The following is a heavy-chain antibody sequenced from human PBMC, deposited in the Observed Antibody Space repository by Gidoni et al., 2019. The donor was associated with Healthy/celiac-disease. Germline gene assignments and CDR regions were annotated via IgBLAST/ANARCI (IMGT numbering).Heavy chain of an antibody. J-gene: IGHJ6*02. CDR3: ARDGITMVQGVMGYYYGMDV. CDR2: IIPIFGTA. V-gene: IGHV1-69*01. Sequence: QVQLVPSGAEVKKPGSSVKVSCKASGGTFSSYAISWVRQAPGQGLEWMGGIIPIFGTANYAQKFQGRVTITADESTSTAYMELSSLRSEDTAVYYCARDGITMVQGVMGYYYGMDVWGQGTTVTVSS. D-gene: IGHD3-10*01. CDR1: GGTFSSYA.